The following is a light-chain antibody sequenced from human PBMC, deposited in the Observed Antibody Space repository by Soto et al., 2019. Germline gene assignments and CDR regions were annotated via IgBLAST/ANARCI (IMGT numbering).Light chain of an antibody. CDR2: AAS. CDR3: QQSYNSPET. CDR1: QSISSH. J-gene: IGKJ2*01. V-gene: IGKV1-39*01. Sequence: DIQMTQSPSSLSASVGDRVTITCRASQSISSHLNWYQQRPGKAPKLLMYAASSLQSGVPSRFSGSGSETDFTLTISSLQPEDFATYFCQQSYNSPETFGQGTKLEIK.